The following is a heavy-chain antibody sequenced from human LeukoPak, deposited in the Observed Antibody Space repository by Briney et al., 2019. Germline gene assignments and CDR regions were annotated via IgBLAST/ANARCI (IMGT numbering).Heavy chain of an antibody. CDR3: AKIVVVTGFVDY. CDR1: GFTFSSYA. Sequence: AGGSLRLSCAASGFTFSSYAMSWVRQAPGKGLEWVSAISGSGGSTYYADSVKGRFTISRDNSKNTLYLQMKSLRAEDTAVYYCAKIVVVTGFVDYWGQGTLVTVSS. J-gene: IGHJ4*02. V-gene: IGHV3-23*01. CDR2: ISGSGGST. D-gene: IGHD2-21*02.